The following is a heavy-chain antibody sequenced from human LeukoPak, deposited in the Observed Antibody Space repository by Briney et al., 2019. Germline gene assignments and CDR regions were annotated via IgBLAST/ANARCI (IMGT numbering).Heavy chain of an antibody. CDR1: GYTFTSYY. CDR2: INSSGGST. CDR3: ARGPFGNDFWSGYYTDIDY. J-gene: IGHJ4*02. V-gene: IGHV1-46*01. D-gene: IGHD3-3*01. Sequence: ASVKVSCTASGYTFTSYYMHWVRQAPGQGLEWMGIINSSGGSTSYAQKFQGRVTMTRDTSTSTVYMELSSQRSEDTAVYYCARGPFGNDFWSGYYTDIDYWGQGTLVTVSS.